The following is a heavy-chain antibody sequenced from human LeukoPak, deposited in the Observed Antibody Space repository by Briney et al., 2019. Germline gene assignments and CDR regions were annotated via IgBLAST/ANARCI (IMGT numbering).Heavy chain of an antibody. J-gene: IGHJ4*02. D-gene: IGHD3-3*01. V-gene: IGHV4-4*07. CDR3: ARDLEIWSGYYFDY. CDR1: GGSISYYY. CDR2: IYTSGST. Sequence: PSETLSLTCTVSGGSISYYYWSWIRQPAGKGLEWIGRIYTSGSTNYNPSLKSRVTISVDTSKNQFSLKLSSVTAADTAVYYCARDLEIWSGYYFDYWGQGTLVTVSS.